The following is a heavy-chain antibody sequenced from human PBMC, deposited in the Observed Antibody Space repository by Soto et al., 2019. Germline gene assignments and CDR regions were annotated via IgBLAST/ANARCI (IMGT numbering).Heavy chain of an antibody. CDR1: GFTFSSYS. CDR2: ISSSSSYI. D-gene: IGHD6-13*01. Sequence: TGESLRLSCAASGFTFSSYSMNWVRQAPGKGLEWVASISSSSSYIYYADSVKGRFTISRDKAKNSLFLQMSSLRAEDTALYYCARHQGPAAGNYGMDVWGRGTTVTVSS. V-gene: IGHV3-21*01. CDR3: ARHQGPAAGNYGMDV. J-gene: IGHJ6*02.